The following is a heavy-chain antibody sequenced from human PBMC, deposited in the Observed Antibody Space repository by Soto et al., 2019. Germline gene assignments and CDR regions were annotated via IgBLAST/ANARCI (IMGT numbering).Heavy chain of an antibody. Sequence: ASVKVSCKASGYIFTSHGISWVRQAPGQGLEWMGRISTYNGDTNYAQTFQGRVTMTTDTSTSTVHMEVRSLRSDDTAVYYCAREGVAPYYYYGMDVWGQGTPVTVSS. CDR3: AREGVAPYYYYGMDV. D-gene: IGHD5-12*01. V-gene: IGHV1-18*01. J-gene: IGHJ6*02. CDR2: ISTYNGDT. CDR1: GYIFTSHG.